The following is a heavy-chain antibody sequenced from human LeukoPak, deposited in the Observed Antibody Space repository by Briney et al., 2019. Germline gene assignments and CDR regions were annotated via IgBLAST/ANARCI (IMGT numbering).Heavy chain of an antibody. D-gene: IGHD6-13*01. J-gene: IGHJ4*02. CDR1: GGSISSGGYY. CDR2: IYYSGST. CDR3: ARGYQKGDSSSWYDFHGFDY. V-gene: IGHV4-61*08. Sequence: SQTLSLTCTVSGGSISSGGYYWSWIRQPPGKGLEWIGYIYYSGSTNYNPSLKSRVTISVDTSKNQFSLKLSSVTAADTAVYYCARGYQKGDSSSWYDFHGFDYWGQGTLVTVSS.